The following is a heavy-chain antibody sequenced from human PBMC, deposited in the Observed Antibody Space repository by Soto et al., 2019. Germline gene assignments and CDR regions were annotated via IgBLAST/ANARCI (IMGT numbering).Heavy chain of an antibody. D-gene: IGHD1-1*01. CDR2: IYYSGTT. Sequence: QVQLQESGPGLVKPSQTLSLTCTVSGGSIRSDYYWSWIRQHPGRGLEWIGYIYYSGTTYYNPSLKSRFTISVDMSKNQFSLKLSSVTAADTALYYCARGAPRNSYYYYGMDVWGQGTTVTVSS. V-gene: IGHV4-31*03. CDR1: GGSIRSDYY. CDR3: ARGAPRNSYYYYGMDV. J-gene: IGHJ6*02.